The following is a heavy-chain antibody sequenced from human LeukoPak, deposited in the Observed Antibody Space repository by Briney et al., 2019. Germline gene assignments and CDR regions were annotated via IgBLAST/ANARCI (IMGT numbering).Heavy chain of an antibody. D-gene: IGHD6-6*01. J-gene: IGHJ4*02. CDR2: AHTSGTS. Sequence: SETLSLTCTVSGGSISSYHWSWIRQPPGKGLEWIGYAHTSGTSYYGPSLKSRVTISVDKSKNQLSLRVTSVTAADTAVYYCARATYITSSGDYWGQGTLVTVSS. V-gene: IGHV4-4*08. CDR3: ARATYITSSGDY. CDR1: GGSISSYH.